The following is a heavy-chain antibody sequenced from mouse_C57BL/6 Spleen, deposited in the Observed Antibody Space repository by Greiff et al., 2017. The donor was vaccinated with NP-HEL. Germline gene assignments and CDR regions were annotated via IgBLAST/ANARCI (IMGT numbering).Heavy chain of an antibody. CDR3: ARDSSDAMDY. J-gene: IGHJ4*01. CDR2: IYPSDSET. V-gene: IGHV1-61*01. D-gene: IGHD3-2*02. Sequence: QVQLQQPGAELVRPGSSVKLSCKASGYTFTSYWMDWVKQRPGQGLEWIGNIYPSDSETHYNQKFKDKATLTVDKSSSTAYMQLSSLTSEDSAVYYCARDSSDAMDYWGLGTSVTVSS. CDR1: GYTFTSYW.